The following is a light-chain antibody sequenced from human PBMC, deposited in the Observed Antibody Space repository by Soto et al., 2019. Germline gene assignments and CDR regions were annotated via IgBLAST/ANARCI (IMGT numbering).Light chain of an antibody. J-gene: IGKJ4*01. CDR2: AAP. V-gene: IGKV1-8*01. CDR3: QQLKSYPLP. Sequence: ALRMTQYPSSFSSSTGDRDTNTCRASQDISSSLAWYQQRAGKAPKFLIYAAPTLQSGAPSRFSGSGSGTEFALTISSLQPEDSATYYCQQLKSYPLPFGGGTKVDIK. CDR1: QDISSS.